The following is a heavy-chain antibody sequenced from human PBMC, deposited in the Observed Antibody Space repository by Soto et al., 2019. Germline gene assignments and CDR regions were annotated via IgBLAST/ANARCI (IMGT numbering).Heavy chain of an antibody. CDR2: ISSRSSYI. Sequence: EVQLVESGGGLVKPGGSLRLSCAASGFTFSNYSMNWVRQAPGKGLEWVSSISSRSSYIDYADSVQGRFTISRDNAKNSLYLQMNSLRAEDTAVYYYANGASSGWYGEYFHHWGQGTLVTVSS. V-gene: IGHV3-21*01. CDR3: ANGASSGWYGEYFHH. J-gene: IGHJ1*01. D-gene: IGHD6-19*01. CDR1: GFTFSNYS.